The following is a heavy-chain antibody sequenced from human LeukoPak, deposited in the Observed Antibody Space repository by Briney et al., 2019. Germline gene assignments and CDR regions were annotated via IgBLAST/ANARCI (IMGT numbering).Heavy chain of an antibody. D-gene: IGHD3-3*01. CDR3: ASRPEWKYYFDY. V-gene: IGHV1-2*02. J-gene: IGHJ4*02. CDR2: INPNSGGT. CDR1: GYTFTGYY. Sequence: ASVKVSCKASGYTFTGYYMHWVRQAPGQGLEWMGLINPNSGGTNYAQKFQGRVNMNRDKSISTAYMEMSRLRSDDKAVYYCASRPEWKYYFDYWGQGTLVTVSS.